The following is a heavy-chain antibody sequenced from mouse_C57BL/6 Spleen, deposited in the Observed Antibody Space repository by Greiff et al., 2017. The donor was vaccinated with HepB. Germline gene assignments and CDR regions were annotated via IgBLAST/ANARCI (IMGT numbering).Heavy chain of an antibody. Sequence: EVQLQESGGGLVQPGGSLKLSCAASGFTFSDYYMYWVRQTPEKRLEWVAYISNGGGSTYYPDTVKGRFTISRDNAKNTLYLQMSRLKSEDTAMYYCARRTGYFDVWGTGTTVTVSS. J-gene: IGHJ1*03. CDR1: GFTFSDYY. CDR2: ISNGGGST. V-gene: IGHV5-12*01. CDR3: ARRTGYFDV.